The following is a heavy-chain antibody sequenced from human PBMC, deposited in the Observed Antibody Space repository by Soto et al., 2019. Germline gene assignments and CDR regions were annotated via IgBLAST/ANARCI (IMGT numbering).Heavy chain of an antibody. V-gene: IGHV3-23*01. J-gene: IGHJ4*02. CDR3: AKYYYDSSGSPLAFDY. Sequence: PVGSLRLSCAASGFTFSKYALSWVRQAPGKGLEWVSAISGSGGTTHYADSVKGRVTISRDNSKDTVFLQMNSLRAEDTAVYYCAKYYYDSSGSPLAFDYWGQGTLVTVSS. D-gene: IGHD3-22*01. CDR2: ISGSGGTT. CDR1: GFTFSKYA.